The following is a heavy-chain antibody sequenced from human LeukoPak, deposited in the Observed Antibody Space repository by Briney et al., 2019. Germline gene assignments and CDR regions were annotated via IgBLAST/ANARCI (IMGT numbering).Heavy chain of an antibody. CDR1: GYTFTSYY. Sequence: ASVKVSCKASGYTFTSYYMHWVRQAPGQGLEWMGIINPSGGSTSYAQKFQGRVTMTRDTSTSTVYMELSSLRSEDTAVYYCARGPYYYDSSGYYPFDYWGQGTLVTVCS. CDR3: ARGPYYYDSSGYYPFDY. J-gene: IGHJ4*02. CDR2: INPSGGST. V-gene: IGHV1-46*01. D-gene: IGHD3-22*01.